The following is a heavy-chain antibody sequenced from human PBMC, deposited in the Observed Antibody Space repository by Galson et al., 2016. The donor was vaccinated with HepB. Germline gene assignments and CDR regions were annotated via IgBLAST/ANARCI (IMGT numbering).Heavy chain of an antibody. CDR1: GFSFSTYT. D-gene: IGHD3-3*01. CDR2: ISSSSAYV. Sequence: SLRLSCAASGFSFSTYTMSRVRQAPGKGLEWISYISSSSAYVDYADSVKGRFTISRENAKNSLYLQMNSLRAEDTAVYYCARDRSRFSSGYYTGARDVFAVWGQGTVVTVSS. CDR3: ARDRSRFSSGYYTGARDVFAV. V-gene: IGHV3-21*01. J-gene: IGHJ3*01.